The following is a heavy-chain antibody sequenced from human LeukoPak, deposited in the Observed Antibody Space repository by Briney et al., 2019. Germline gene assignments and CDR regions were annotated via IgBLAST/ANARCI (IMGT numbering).Heavy chain of an antibody. CDR1: GGSISSGGYY. CDR2: IYISGNT. CDR3: ARTMSFSTQYYFDY. V-gene: IGHV4-61*02. J-gene: IGHJ4*02. D-gene: IGHD3-22*01. Sequence: SETLSLTCTVSGGSISSGGYYWSWIRQPAGGGLEWIGRIYISGNTNYNPSLKSRVTMSLDTSKNQFSLNLNSVTAADTAVYYCARTMSFSTQYYFDYWGQGTLVTVSS.